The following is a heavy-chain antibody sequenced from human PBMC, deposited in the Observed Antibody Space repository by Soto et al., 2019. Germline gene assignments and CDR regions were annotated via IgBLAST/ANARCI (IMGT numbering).Heavy chain of an antibody. CDR1: GGSISSYY. D-gene: IGHD5-18*01. CDR2: IYYSGST. Sequence: PSETLSLTCTVSGGSISSYYWSWIRQPPGKGLEWIGYIYYSGSTNYNPSLKSRVTISVDTSKNQFSLKLSSVTAADTAVYYCAREGGYSYGNGAGYYYGMDVWGQGTTVTVSS. V-gene: IGHV4-59*01. CDR3: AREGGYSYGNGAGYYYGMDV. J-gene: IGHJ6*02.